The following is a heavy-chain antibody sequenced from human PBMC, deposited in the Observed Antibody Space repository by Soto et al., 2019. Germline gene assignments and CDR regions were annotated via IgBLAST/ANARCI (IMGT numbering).Heavy chain of an antibody. CDR3: ATSGYSAYGPLVY. CDR1: GYTFTNYA. J-gene: IGHJ4*02. V-gene: IGHV1-3*01. Sequence: QVQLVQSGAEVKNPGASVKVSCKASGYTFTNYAMHWVRQAPGQRLEWMGWINAGNGNTKYSQNFQGRVTITRDTSASTAYMELGSLRSEDTAVYYCATSGYSAYGPLVYWGQGTLVTVSS. CDR2: INAGNGNT. D-gene: IGHD5-12*01.